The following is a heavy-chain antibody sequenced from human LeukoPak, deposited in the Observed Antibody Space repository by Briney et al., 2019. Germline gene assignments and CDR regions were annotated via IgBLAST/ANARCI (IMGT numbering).Heavy chain of an antibody. CDR1: GGSISSSTYY. V-gene: IGHV4-39*01. Sequence: SSETLSLTCTLSGGSISSSTYYWGWIRQPPGKGLEWIGSIYYSGNTYYNPSLRGRVTISVDTSKNQFSLRLSSVTAADTAVYFCARFVTGDGGFDIWGQGTMVTVSS. CDR3: ARFVTGDGGFDI. J-gene: IGHJ3*02. CDR2: IYYSGNT. D-gene: IGHD7-27*01.